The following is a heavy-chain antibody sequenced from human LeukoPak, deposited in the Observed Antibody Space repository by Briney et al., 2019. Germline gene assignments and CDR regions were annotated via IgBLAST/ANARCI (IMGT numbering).Heavy chain of an antibody. CDR1: GYSFTTSW. J-gene: IGHJ5*02. CDR2: IYPADSDT. Sequence: GESLKISCKGSGYSFTTSWIGWVRQMPGKGLVWMGIIYPADSDTRYSPSFQGQVTISVDKSISTAYLQWSSLKASDTAMYYCARHKTIYSSYCGGDCYSGWFDPWGQGTLVTVSS. CDR3: ARHKTIYSSYCGGDCYSGWFDP. V-gene: IGHV5-51*01. D-gene: IGHD2-21*02.